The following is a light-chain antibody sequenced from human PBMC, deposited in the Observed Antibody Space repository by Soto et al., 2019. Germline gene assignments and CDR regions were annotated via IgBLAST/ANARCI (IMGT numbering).Light chain of an antibody. J-gene: IGLJ3*02. CDR2: LNSDGSH. V-gene: IGLV4-69*02. Sequence: QLVLTQSPSASASLGASVKLTCTLSSGHSSYTIAWHQQQPDRGPRYLMRLNSDGSHTRGDGIPDRFSGSSYGAERYLSISSLQSEDEADYYCQVWSTYTLRVFGGGTKLTVL. CDR1: SGHSSYT. CDR3: QVWSTYTLRV.